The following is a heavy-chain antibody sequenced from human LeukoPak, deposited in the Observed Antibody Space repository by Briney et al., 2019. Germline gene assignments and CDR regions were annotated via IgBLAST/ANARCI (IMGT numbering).Heavy chain of an antibody. Sequence: GGSLRLSCIASGLTFSSYAMSWVRQAPGKGLEWVSAISGSGVTTHYAGSVKGRFSISRDNSKNTLYLQMNSLRAEDTALYYCAKKVVVGATSPYSDFQDWGQGTLVTVSS. CDR1: GLTFSSYA. D-gene: IGHD1-26*01. CDR3: AKKVVVGATSPYSDFQD. J-gene: IGHJ1*01. CDR2: ISGSGVTT. V-gene: IGHV3-23*01.